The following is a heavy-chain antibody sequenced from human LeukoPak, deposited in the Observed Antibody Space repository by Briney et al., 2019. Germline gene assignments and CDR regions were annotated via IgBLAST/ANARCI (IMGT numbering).Heavy chain of an antibody. Sequence: PGGSLRLSCAASGFTLSNFWMNCVRQAPGRGLEWVAIINRDGSHKEYVDSVEGRFTISRDNAKNSLYLQMNSLRAEDTAVYYCARVHSVTTVHDSIDVWGQGTMVTVSS. J-gene: IGHJ3*01. D-gene: IGHD4-17*01. CDR1: GFTLSNFW. CDR3: ARVHSVTTVHDSIDV. V-gene: IGHV3-7*05. CDR2: INRDGSHK.